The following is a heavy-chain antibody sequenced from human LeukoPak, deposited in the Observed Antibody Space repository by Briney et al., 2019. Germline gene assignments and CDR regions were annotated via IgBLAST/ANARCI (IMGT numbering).Heavy chain of an antibody. CDR2: ISYDGSNK. J-gene: IGHJ3*02. D-gene: IGHD6-19*01. CDR3: AKDSQWLVLVYAFDI. Sequence: GGSLRLSCAASGFTFSSYGMHWVRQAPGKGLEWVAVISYDGSNKYYADSVKGRFTISRDNSKNTLYLQMNSLRAEDTAVYYCAKDSQWLVLVYAFDIWGQGTMVTVSS. V-gene: IGHV3-30*18. CDR1: GFTFSSYG.